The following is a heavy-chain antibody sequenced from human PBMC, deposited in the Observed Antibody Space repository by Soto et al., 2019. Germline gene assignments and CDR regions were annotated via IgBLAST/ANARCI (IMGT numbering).Heavy chain of an antibody. CDR2: INHSETT. CDR1: GGSFRGYY. V-gene: IGHV4-34*01. J-gene: IGHJ4*02. D-gene: IGHD2-15*01. CDR3: ARGVNEELGYCSGGGCYYFDY. Sequence: SETLSLTCAVYGGSFRGYYWSWIRQSPGKGLEWIGEINHSETTNYNPSLESRVTISVDTSKNQFSLKLSSVTAADTALYYCARGVNEELGYCSGGGCYYFDYWGQGTLVTVSS.